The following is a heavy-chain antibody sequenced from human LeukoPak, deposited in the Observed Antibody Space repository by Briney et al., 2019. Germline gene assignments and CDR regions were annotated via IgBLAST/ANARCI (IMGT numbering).Heavy chain of an antibody. V-gene: IGHV3-15*01. D-gene: IGHD3-10*01. CDR2: IKRKTDGGTT. CDR1: GFTFSKVW. J-gene: IGHJ4*02. Sequence: GGSLRLSCAASGFTFSKVWMSWVRQAPGKGLEWVGRIKRKTDGGTTDYAAPVNGRFAISRDDSKNTLYLQMNSLKTEDTAVYYCTAASEVLLWYGDVNFDYWGQGALVTVSS. CDR3: TAASEVLLWYGDVNFDY.